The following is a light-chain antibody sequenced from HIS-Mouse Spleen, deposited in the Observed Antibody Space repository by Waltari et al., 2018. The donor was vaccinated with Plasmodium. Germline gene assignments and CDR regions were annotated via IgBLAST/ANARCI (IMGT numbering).Light chain of an antibody. CDR1: QSVSSN. CDR3: QQYNNWSFT. Sequence: IVFTQVPAPLPGFPGERATPSCRASQSVSSNLAWYQQKPGQAPRLLIYGASTRATGIPARFSGSGSGTEFTLTISSLQSEDFAVYYCQQYNNWSFTFGPGTKVDIK. J-gene: IGKJ3*01. CDR2: GAS. V-gene: IGKV3-15*01.